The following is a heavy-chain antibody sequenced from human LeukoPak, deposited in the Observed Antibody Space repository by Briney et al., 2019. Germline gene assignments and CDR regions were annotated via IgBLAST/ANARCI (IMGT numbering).Heavy chain of an antibody. CDR2: IYHSGST. CDR1: GGSISSSSYY. CDR3: ARGVTAIGVPYYYYYMDV. J-gene: IGHJ6*03. Sequence: SETLSLTCTVSGGSISSSSYYWGWIRQPPGKGLEWIGSIYHSGSTYYNSSLKSRVTISVDTSKNQFSLKLSSVTAADTAVYYCARGVTAIGVPYYYYYMDVWGKGTTVTISS. V-gene: IGHV4-39*07. D-gene: IGHD2-21*02.